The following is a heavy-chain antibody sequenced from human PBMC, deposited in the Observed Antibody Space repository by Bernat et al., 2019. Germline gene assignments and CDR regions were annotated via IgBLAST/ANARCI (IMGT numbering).Heavy chain of an antibody. Sequence: QVQLVESGGGVVQPGRSLRLSCAASGFTFSSYGMHWVRQAPGKGLEGVAVISYDGSNKYYADYVKGRVNISRDNSKNTLYLQMNSLRAEDTAVYYCAKGDSSGWYYFDYWGQGTLVTVSS. CDR2: ISYDGSNK. CDR1: GFTFSSYG. CDR3: AKGDSSGWYYFDY. V-gene: IGHV3-30*18. J-gene: IGHJ4*02. D-gene: IGHD6-19*01.